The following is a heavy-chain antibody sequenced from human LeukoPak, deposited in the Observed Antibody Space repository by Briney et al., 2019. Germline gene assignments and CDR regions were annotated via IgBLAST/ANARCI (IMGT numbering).Heavy chain of an antibody. CDR3: ARWGTVTRGSVGFDP. Sequence: AASVKVSCKASGYTFTSYYMHWVRQAPGQGLEWMGWINPNSGGTNYAQKFQGRVTMTRDTSISTAYMELSRLRSDDTAVYYCARWGTVTRGSVGFDPWGQGTLVTVSS. V-gene: IGHV1-2*02. D-gene: IGHD4-17*01. CDR1: GYTFTSYY. J-gene: IGHJ5*02. CDR2: INPNSGGT.